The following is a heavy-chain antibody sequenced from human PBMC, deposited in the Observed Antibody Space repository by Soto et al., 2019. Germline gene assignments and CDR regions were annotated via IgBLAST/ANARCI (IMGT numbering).Heavy chain of an antibody. Sequence: SETLSLTCAVSGGSISSANWWTWVRQPPGKGLEWIGEIYHGGSTSYNPSLKSRVTLSLDKFKNHFSLNLTSVTAADMAVYYCARLSFSYGVDVWGQGTTVTVSS. V-gene: IGHV4-4*02. CDR3: ARLSFSYGVDV. CDR1: GGSISSANW. J-gene: IGHJ6*02. CDR2: IYHGGST.